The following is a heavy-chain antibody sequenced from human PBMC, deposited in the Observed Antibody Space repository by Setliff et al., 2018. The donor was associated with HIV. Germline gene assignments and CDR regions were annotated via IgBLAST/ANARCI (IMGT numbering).Heavy chain of an antibody. V-gene: IGHV4-4*07. CDR2: VYVGGTV. CDR1: GASMSGYY. CDR3: ARVRGNSGWYTLGYYYYYMDV. Sequence: SETLSLTCTVSGASMSGYYWTWLRQPAGKEPELIGHVYVGGTVIYNPSLASRLTISIVPSKNQFSLDLSSMTAADTAVYYCARVRGNSGWYTLGYYYYYMDVWGKGTTVTVSS. D-gene: IGHD6-19*01. J-gene: IGHJ6*03.